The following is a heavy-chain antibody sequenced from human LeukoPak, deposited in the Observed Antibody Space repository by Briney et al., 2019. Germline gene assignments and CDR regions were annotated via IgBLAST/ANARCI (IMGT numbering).Heavy chain of an antibody. J-gene: IGHJ6*02. CDR2: IYYSGST. V-gene: IGHV4-59*01. CDR1: GGSISTYY. CDR3: ARGSGRYYYYGIDV. D-gene: IGHD7-27*01. Sequence: PSETLSLTCTVSGGSISTYYWSWIRQPPGKGLEWIGYIYYSGSTNYNPSLKSRVTISVDTSKNQFSLQVSSVTAADTAVYYCARGSGRYYYYGIDVWGQGTTVTVSS.